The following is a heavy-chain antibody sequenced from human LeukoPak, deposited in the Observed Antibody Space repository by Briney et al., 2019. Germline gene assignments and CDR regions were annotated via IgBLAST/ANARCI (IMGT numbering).Heavy chain of an antibody. J-gene: IGHJ4*02. CDR1: GFTFSNAW. D-gene: IGHD1-26*01. Sequence: GGSLRLSCAASGFTFSNAWMSWVRQAPGKGLEWVGRIKSKTDGGTTDYAAPVKGRFTISRDDSKNTLYLQMNSLKTEDTAVYYCTTDDASGSYYSAGLDYWGQGTLVTVSS. CDR3: TTDDASGSYYSAGLDY. V-gene: IGHV3-15*01. CDR2: IKSKTDGGTT.